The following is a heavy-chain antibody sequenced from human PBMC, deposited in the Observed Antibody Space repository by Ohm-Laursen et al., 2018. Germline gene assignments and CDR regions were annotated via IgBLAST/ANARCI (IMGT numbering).Heavy chain of an antibody. Sequence: SLRLSCTASGFTFSSYWMSWVRQTPGKSLECISTISGSGASSHYADSVKGRFTISRDNSKNSLYLQMNSLRTEDTALYYCAKPQTAGTNYYYGMDVWGQGTTVTVSS. CDR2: ISGSGASS. D-gene: IGHD6-13*01. CDR3: AKPQTAGTNYYYGMDV. J-gene: IGHJ6*02. V-gene: IGHV3-43*02. CDR1: GFTFSSYW.